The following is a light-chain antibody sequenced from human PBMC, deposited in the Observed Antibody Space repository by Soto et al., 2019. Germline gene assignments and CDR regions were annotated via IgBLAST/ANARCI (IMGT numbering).Light chain of an antibody. CDR1: RSDVGGYNY. J-gene: IGLJ2*01. Sequence: QSALTQPASVSGSPGQSITISCTGTRSDVGGYNYVSWYQQHPGKAPKLMIYDVSNRPSGVSNRFSGSKSGNTASLTISGLQADDEADYYCSSYTSSSTVVFCGGTKLTVL. CDR3: SSYTSSSTVV. V-gene: IGLV2-14*01. CDR2: DVS.